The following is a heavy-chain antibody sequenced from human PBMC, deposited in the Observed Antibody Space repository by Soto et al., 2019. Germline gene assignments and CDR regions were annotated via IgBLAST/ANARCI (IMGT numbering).Heavy chain of an antibody. D-gene: IGHD5-12*01. CDR3: ADSGSYTDV. CDR2: IKEDGSEK. J-gene: IGHJ6*03. Sequence: EVQLVESGGGLVQPGGSLRLSCAASGFTFSSYWMTWVRQAPGKGLEWVANIKEDGSEKYYVDSVKGGFTISRDNAKNAVYLQMNSLRAEDTAVYYCADSGSYTDVWGKGTTVTVSS. V-gene: IGHV3-7*01. CDR1: GFTFSSYW.